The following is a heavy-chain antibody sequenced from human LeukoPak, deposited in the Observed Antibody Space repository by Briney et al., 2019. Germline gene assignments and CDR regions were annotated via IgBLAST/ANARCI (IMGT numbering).Heavy chain of an antibody. CDR1: GGSINSHY. V-gene: IGHV4-59*11. CDR3: ASSGQCTNGLCRDVGYMDV. CDR2: ISYSGNT. Sequence: SETLSLTYTVSGGSINSHYWSWVWQPPGKGLVWIGYISYSGNTNYNPSLKSRVTISMHTSKNQLSLKLNSVTAADTAVYYCASSGQCTNGLCRDVGYMDVWGKGTTVTVSS. J-gene: IGHJ6*03. D-gene: IGHD2-8*01.